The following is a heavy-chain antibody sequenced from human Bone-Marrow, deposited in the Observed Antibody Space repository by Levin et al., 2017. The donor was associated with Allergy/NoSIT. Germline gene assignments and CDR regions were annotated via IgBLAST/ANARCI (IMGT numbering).Heavy chain of an antibody. CDR2: INGDGTGT. CDR3: AEYNWNYGLGS. Sequence: PGGSLRLSCAASGFTFSIYWMYWVRRAPGKGLVWVARINGDGTGTEYADSVKGRFAISRDNAKNTLYLQMHSLRAEDTAVYYCAEYNWNYGLGSWGQGTLVTVSS. V-gene: IGHV3-74*03. D-gene: IGHD1-7*01. CDR1: GFTFSIYW. J-gene: IGHJ5*02.